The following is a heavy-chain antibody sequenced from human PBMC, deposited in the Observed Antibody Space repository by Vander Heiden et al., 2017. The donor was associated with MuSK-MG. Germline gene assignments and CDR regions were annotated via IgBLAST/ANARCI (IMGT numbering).Heavy chain of an antibody. Sequence: QVQLVQSGSELKKRGASVKASCKTSGYNFNSYAMNWVRQAPGQGLEWMVWINTNTGNPTYAQGFTGRFVFSLDTSVSTAYLRISGLKAEDTAIYYCARASGYEQADYWCQGTLVTVSS. CDR2: INTNTGNP. V-gene: IGHV7-4-1*02. D-gene: IGHD2-15*01. J-gene: IGHJ4*02. CDR3: ARASGYEQADY. CDR1: GYNFNSYA.